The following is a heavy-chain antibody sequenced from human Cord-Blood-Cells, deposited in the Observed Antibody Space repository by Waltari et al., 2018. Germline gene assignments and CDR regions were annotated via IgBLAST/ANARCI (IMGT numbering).Heavy chain of an antibody. V-gene: IGHV3-30*02. CDR3: AKDTSYGMDV. J-gene: IGHJ6*02. D-gene: IGHD3-16*01. Sequence: QVQLVESGGGVVQPGGSLRLSCAASGFTFSSYGMHWGRQAAGKGLGWVAFVRYGGRNKDEADSGRCRFTISRENSKNALYVQMNSLRAEDTAVYYCAKDTSYGMDVWGQGTTVTVSS. CDR1: GFTFSSYG. CDR2: VRYGGRNK.